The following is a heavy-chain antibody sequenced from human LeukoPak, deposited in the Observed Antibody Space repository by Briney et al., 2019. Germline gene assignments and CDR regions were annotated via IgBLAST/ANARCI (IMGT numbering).Heavy chain of an antibody. CDR1: GFTFSRYA. J-gene: IGHJ4*02. CDR3: ARDYDILTGYPAFDY. V-gene: IGHV3-30*04. CDR2: ISYDGSDK. D-gene: IGHD3-9*01. Sequence: GGSLRLSCAASGFTFSRYAMHWVRQAPGKGLEWVAAISYDGSDKYYADSVKGRFTISRDNAKNSLCLQMNSLRAEDTAVYYCARDYDILTGYPAFDYWGQGTLVTVSS.